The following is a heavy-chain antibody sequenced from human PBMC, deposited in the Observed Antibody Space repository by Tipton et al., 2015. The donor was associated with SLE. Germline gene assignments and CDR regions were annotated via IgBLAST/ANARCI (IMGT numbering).Heavy chain of an antibody. CDR1: GGSISRGGYY. CDR3: ASGLRWYLFDY. D-gene: IGHD4-23*01. V-gene: IGHV4-31*03. Sequence: TLSLTCTVSGGSISRGGYYWSWIRQHPGKGLEWIGYIYYSGSTYYNPSLKSRVTISVDTSKNQFSLKLSSVTAADTAVYYCASGLRWYLFDYWGQGTLVTVSS. J-gene: IGHJ4*02. CDR2: IYYSGST.